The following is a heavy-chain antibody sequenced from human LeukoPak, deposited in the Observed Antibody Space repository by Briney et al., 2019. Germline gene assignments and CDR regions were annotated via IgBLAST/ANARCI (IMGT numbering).Heavy chain of an antibody. Sequence: SVKVSCKASGGTFSSYAISWVRQAPGQGLEWMGGIIPIFGTANYAQKFQGRVTITTDESTSTAYMELSSLRAEDTAVYYCARILSSSHAFDIWGQGTMVTVSS. D-gene: IGHD6-13*01. CDR1: GGTFSSYA. CDR2: IIPIFGTA. CDR3: ARILSSSHAFDI. V-gene: IGHV1-69*05. J-gene: IGHJ3*02.